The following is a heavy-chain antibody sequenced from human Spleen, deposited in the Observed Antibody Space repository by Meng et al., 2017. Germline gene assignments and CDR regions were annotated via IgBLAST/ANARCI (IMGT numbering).Heavy chain of an antibody. Sequence: VQLVHSGGEVKNPGASGKVSCEASGYRFSSYGITWVRQGPGQGLEWMGWISGYNGNTNYAQKFQGRVTMTTDTSTSTGYMELRSLTSDDTAMYYCARVPYGSASSGGWIDPWGQGTLVTVSS. J-gene: IGHJ5*02. V-gene: IGHV1-18*01. CDR2: ISGYNGNT. D-gene: IGHD3-10*01. CDR1: GYRFSSYG. CDR3: ARVPYGSASSGGWIDP.